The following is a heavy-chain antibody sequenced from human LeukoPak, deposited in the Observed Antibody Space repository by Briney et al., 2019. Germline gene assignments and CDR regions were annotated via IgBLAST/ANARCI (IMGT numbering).Heavy chain of an antibody. CDR1: GGTFSSYA. Sequence: SVKVSCKASGGTFSSYAISWVRQAPGQGLEWMGRIIPILGIANYAQKFQGRVTITADKSTSTAYMELRSLRSDDTAVYYCARGGVDDSSGYYSIAEYFQHWGQGTLVTVSS. J-gene: IGHJ1*01. CDR3: ARGGVDDSSGYYSIAEYFQH. CDR2: IIPILGIA. V-gene: IGHV1-69*04. D-gene: IGHD3-22*01.